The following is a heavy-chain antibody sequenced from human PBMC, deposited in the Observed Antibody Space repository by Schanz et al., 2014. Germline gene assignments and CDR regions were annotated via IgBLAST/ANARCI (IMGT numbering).Heavy chain of an antibody. D-gene: IGHD6-6*01. Sequence: VFLVESGGGLVKPGGSLRLSCAASGFIFNDYYMNWIRQAPGKGLEWLSYISRDGTTSYYADSVKGRFTISRDNAKNSLYLQMNSLRDEDTAVYYCASLRVEYSSSFGAFDIWGRGTLVTISS. J-gene: IGHJ4*02. CDR2: ISRDGTTS. CDR1: GFIFNDYY. CDR3: ASLRVEYSSSFGAFDI. V-gene: IGHV3-11*04.